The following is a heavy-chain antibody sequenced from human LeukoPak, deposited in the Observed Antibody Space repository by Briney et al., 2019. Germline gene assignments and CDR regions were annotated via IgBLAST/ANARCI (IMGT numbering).Heavy chain of an antibody. CDR2: IYYSGST. CDR1: GGSISSYY. D-gene: IGHD3-22*01. Sequence: SETLSLTCTVSGGSISSYYWSWIRQPPGKGLEWIGSIYYSGSTYYNPSLKSRVTISVDTSKNQFSLKLSSVTAADTAVYYCARVSPTMIDFDYWGQGTLVTVSS. J-gene: IGHJ4*02. V-gene: IGHV4-59*12. CDR3: ARVSPTMIDFDY.